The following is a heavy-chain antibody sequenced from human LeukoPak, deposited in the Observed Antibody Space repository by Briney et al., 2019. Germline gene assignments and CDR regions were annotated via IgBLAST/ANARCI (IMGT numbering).Heavy chain of an antibody. CDR3: ARGPTYYYCSSTSCPLVPQSYYYMDV. J-gene: IGHJ6*03. D-gene: IGHD2-2*01. CDR1: GFTFSSYA. CDR2: ISGSGGST. Sequence: GGSLRLSCAASGFTFSSYAMSWVRQAPGKGLEWVSSISGSGGSTYYADSVKGRLTISRDNSKNTLYLQMNSLRAEDTAVYYCARGPTYYYCSSTSCPLVPQSYYYMDVWGKGTTVTVSS. V-gene: IGHV3-23*01.